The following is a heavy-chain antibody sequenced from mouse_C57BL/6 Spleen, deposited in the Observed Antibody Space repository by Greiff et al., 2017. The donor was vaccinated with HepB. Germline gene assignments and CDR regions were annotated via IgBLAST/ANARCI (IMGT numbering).Heavy chain of an antibody. CDR1: GYTFTSYW. CDR3: TYYYVSSYGAWFAY. J-gene: IGHJ3*01. CDR2: IYPGNSDT. D-gene: IGHD1-1*01. V-gene: IGHV1-5*01. Sequence: VQLQQSGTVLARPGASVKMSCKTSGYTFTSYWMHWVKQRPGQGLEWIGAIYPGNSDTSYNQKFKGKAKLTAVTSASTAYMGLSSPTNEDSAVYYCTYYYVSSYGAWFAYWGQGTLVTVSA.